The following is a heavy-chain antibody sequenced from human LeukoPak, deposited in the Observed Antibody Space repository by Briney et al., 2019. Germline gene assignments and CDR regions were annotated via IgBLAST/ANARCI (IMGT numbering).Heavy chain of an antibody. J-gene: IGHJ5*02. V-gene: IGHV3-66*02. D-gene: IGHD4-17*01. CDR2: IYSGGST. CDR3: ARDYGDDEGWFDP. CDR1: GFTVSSNY. Sequence: PGGSLRLSCAASGFTVSSNYMSWVRQAPGKGLEWVSVIYSGGSTYYADSVKGRFTISRDNSKNTLYLQMNSLRAEDTAVYYCARDYGDDEGWFDPWGQGTLVTVSS.